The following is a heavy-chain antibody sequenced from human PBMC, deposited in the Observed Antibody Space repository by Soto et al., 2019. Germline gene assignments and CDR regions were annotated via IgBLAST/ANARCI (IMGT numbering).Heavy chain of an antibody. J-gene: IGHJ3*01. CDR3: VRAAEDDDSSGDDGSFDV. D-gene: IGHD3-22*01. CDR1: GLSFIDNY. V-gene: IGHV3-11*01. Sequence: AGGYLILSCESSGLSFIDNYMSWILQAPGQGLEWVSYISNSGRSKYYADSVKGRFTISRDNAKKSLYLQMSSLRAEDTAVYYCVRAAEDDDSSGDDGSFDVWGQGTMVT. CDR2: ISNSGRSK.